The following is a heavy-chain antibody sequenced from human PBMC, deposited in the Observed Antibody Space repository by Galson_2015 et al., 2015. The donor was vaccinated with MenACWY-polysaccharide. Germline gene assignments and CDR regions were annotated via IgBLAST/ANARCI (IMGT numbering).Heavy chain of an antibody. Sequence: CAISGDSVSSQSAAWNWIRQSPSRGLEWLGRIYYRSKSYNDYAVSVKSRITINPDTSKNQFSLQLNSVTPEDTAVYFCARGGSGSLAPNGNAFDVWGQGTMVIVSS. J-gene: IGHJ3*01. CDR1: GDSVSSQSAA. CDR3: ARGGSGSLAPNGNAFDV. CDR2: IYYRSKSYN. V-gene: IGHV6-1*01. D-gene: IGHD3-22*01.